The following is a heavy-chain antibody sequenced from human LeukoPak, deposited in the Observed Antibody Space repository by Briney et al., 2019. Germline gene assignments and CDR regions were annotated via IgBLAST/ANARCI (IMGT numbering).Heavy chain of an antibody. Sequence: NASETLSLTCTVSGGSISSSSYYWGWIRQPPGKGLEWIGSIYYSGSTYYNPSLQSRVTISVDTSKNQFSLKLSSVTAADTAVYYCARLRYSGWFDPWGQGTLVTVSS. CDR3: ARLRYSGWFDP. J-gene: IGHJ5*02. D-gene: IGHD1-26*01. CDR1: GGSISSSSYY. CDR2: IYYSGST. V-gene: IGHV4-39*01.